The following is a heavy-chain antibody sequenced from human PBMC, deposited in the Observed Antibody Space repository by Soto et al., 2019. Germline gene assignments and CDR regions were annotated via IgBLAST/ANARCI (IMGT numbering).Heavy chain of an antibody. CDR2: IWFDGVKE. V-gene: IGHV3-33*01. CDR1: GFSFSTYA. J-gene: IGHJ6*02. Sequence: GGSLRLSCAVSGFSFSTYAMHWVRQAPGKGLEWLAIIWFDGVKEYYAESVRGRFTISIDNSKNTVFLQMDTVGAEDSALYYCTRANFDVWGQGTTVTVSS. CDR3: TRANFDV.